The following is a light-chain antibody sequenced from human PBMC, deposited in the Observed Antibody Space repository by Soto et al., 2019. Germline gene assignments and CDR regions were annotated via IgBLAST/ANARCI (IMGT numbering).Light chain of an antibody. Sequence: AVMTQSPLSLPVTLGQSASIACESSQSLMYRDGNTYLNWFHQRLGQSPRRLIYKVYNRDSGVPHRFSGSGSGTDFTLEISGVEAEDVGVYYCMQATHWPYTFGQGTKLEIK. J-gene: IGKJ2*01. CDR2: KVY. V-gene: IGKV2-30*01. CDR3: MQATHWPYT. CDR1: QSLMYRDGNTY.